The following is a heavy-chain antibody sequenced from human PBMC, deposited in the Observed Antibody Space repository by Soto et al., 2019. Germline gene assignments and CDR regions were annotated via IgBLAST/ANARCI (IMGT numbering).Heavy chain of an antibody. J-gene: IGHJ6*02. Sequence: EVQLVESGGGLVKPGGSLRLSCAASGFTFSSYSMNWVRQAPGKGLEWVSSISSSSSYIYYADSVKGRFTISRDNAKNSLYLQMNSLRAEDTAVYYCARDGSSSTSYYYYYYGMDVWGQGTTVTVSS. CDR1: GFTFSSYS. CDR2: ISSSSSYI. CDR3: ARDGSSSTSYYYYYYGMDV. V-gene: IGHV3-21*01. D-gene: IGHD2-2*01.